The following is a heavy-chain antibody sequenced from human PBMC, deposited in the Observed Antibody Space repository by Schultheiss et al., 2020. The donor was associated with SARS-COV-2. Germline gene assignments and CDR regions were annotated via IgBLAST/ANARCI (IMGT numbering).Heavy chain of an antibody. V-gene: IGHV3-30*03. CDR2: ISYDGSNK. Sequence: SCAASGFTFSSYGMHWVRQAPGKGLEWVAVISYDGSNKYYADSVKGRFTISRDNSKNTLYLQMNSLRAEDTAVYYCARERALGLIVVVTSYGMDVWGQGTTVTVSS. CDR1: GFTFSSYG. D-gene: IGHD3-22*01. CDR3: ARERALGLIVVVTSYGMDV. J-gene: IGHJ6*02.